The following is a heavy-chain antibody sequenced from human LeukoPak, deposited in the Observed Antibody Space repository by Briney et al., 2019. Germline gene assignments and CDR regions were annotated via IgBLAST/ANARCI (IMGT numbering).Heavy chain of an antibody. CDR3: ARDLGSNPGY. V-gene: IGHV4-39*07. Sequence: SETLSLTCTVSGGSITSSSYYWGWIRQPPGKGLQWIGSIYYSGSTYYNPSLKSRVTISVDTSKIQFSLILNSVTAADTAVYYCARDLGSNPGYWGQGTLVTVSS. J-gene: IGHJ4*02. D-gene: IGHD4-11*01. CDR1: GGSITSSSYY. CDR2: IYYSGST.